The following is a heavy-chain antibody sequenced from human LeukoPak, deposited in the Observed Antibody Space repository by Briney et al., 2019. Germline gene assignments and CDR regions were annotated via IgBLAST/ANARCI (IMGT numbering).Heavy chain of an antibody. J-gene: IGHJ4*02. D-gene: IGHD6-19*01. CDR2: ISYDGSNK. V-gene: IGHV3-30*18. CDR1: GFTFSSYG. Sequence: PGGSLRLSCAASGFTFSSYGMHWVRQAPGKGLEWVAVISYDGSNKYYADSVKGRFTITRDNSKNTLYLQMNSLRAEDTAVYYCAKDLNIAVAGTLDYWGQGTLVTVSS. CDR3: AKDLNIAVAGTLDY.